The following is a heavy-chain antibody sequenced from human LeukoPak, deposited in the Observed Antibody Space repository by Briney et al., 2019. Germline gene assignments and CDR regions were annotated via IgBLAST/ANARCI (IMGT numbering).Heavy chain of an antibody. CDR3: ATEFYSNGYNY. CDR1: GFTFSSAW. CDR2: IKSRTDGGTT. D-gene: IGHD5-24*01. Sequence: GGSLRLSCAASGFTFSSAWMTWVRQIPGKGLEWVGHIKSRTDGGTTDYAAPVKGRFTVSRDDSKSTVYLQMNSLKTEDSAVYFCATEFYSNGYNYWGRGTLVTVSS. V-gene: IGHV3-15*01. J-gene: IGHJ4*02.